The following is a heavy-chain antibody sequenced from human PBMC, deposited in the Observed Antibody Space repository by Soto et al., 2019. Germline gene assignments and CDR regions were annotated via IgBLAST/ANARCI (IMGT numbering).Heavy chain of an antibody. J-gene: IGHJ6*02. D-gene: IGHD3-10*01. V-gene: IGHV4-31*03. CDR3: ARDVPKLWFGELTYYDSYGMDV. Sequence: PSETLSLTCSVSGDSISSSGYYWSWIRQRPGKGLEWIGNIYYSGSSYNNPSLKSRVTISVNTSKNQFSLNLRSVTAADTAVYYCARDVPKLWFGELTYYDSYGMDVWGQGTTVTVSS. CDR2: IYYSGSS. CDR1: GDSISSSGYY.